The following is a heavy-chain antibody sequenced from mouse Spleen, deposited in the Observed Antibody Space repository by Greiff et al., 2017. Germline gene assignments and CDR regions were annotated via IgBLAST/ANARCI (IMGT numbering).Heavy chain of an antibody. Sequence: EVKLQESGPGLVKPSQSLSLTCSVTGYSITSGYYWNWIRQFPGNKLEWMGYISYDGSNNYNPSLKNRISITRDTSKNQFFLKLNSVTTEDTATYYCARKLGPNAMDYWGQGTSVTVSS. CDR1: GYSITSGYY. D-gene: IGHD4-1*01. CDR3: ARKLGPNAMDY. V-gene: IGHV3-6*01. J-gene: IGHJ4*01. CDR2: ISYDGSN.